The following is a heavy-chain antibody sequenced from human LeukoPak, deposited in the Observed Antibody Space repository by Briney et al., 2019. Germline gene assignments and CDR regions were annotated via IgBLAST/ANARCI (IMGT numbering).Heavy chain of an antibody. CDR1: GGSISSFY. CDR2: ISYSGTT. CDR3: ARHAVYYASGSPSFDY. V-gene: IGHV4-59*08. J-gene: IGHJ4*02. D-gene: IGHD3-10*01. Sequence: PSETLSLTCRVSGGSISSFYWSWLRQPPGKGLEWIGYISYSGTTHYNPSLDSRVTISVDTSENQLSLKLRSMTAADTAAYDCARHAVYYASGSPSFDYWGQGTLVTVSS.